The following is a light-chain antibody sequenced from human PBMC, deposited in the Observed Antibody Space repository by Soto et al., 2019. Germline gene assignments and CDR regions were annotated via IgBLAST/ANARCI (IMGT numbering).Light chain of an antibody. CDR3: QQRLNSPRT. CDR2: DAS. J-gene: IGKJ1*01. CDR1: QSVSTY. V-gene: IGKV3-11*01. Sequence: EIVLTQSPATLSLSPGERATLSCRASQSVSTYLAWYQQKPGQAPRLLIYDASNRATGIPARFSGSGSGTDFTLTISSLEPEDFAVYYCQQRLNSPRTFGQGTKVEIK.